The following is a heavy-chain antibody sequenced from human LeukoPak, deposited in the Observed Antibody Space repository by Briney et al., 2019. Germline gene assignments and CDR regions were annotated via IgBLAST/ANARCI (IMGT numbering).Heavy chain of an antibody. CDR2: IYTSGST. CDR3: ARVVDTAMVPTYYFDY. Sequence: SETLSLTCTVSGGFISSSSYYWSWIRQPAGKGLEWIGRIYTSGSTNYNPSLKSRVTMSVDTSKNQFSLKLSSVTAADTAVYYCARVVDTAMVPTYYFDYWGQGTLVTVSS. CDR1: GGFISSSSYY. J-gene: IGHJ4*02. V-gene: IGHV4-61*02. D-gene: IGHD5-18*01.